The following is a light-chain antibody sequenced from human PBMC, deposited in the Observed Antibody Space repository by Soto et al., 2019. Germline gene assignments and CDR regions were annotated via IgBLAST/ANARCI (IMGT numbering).Light chain of an antibody. CDR3: SSYTSISTYV. V-gene: IGLV2-14*03. CDR1: SSDVGGYDF. Sequence: QSVLAQPASVSGSPGQSITISCTGTSSDVGGYDFVSWYQHHPGKAPGLMIYDVSHRPSGVSDRFSASKSGNTASLTISGLLAEDEADYYCSSYTSISTYVFGTGTKVTVL. CDR2: DVS. J-gene: IGLJ1*01.